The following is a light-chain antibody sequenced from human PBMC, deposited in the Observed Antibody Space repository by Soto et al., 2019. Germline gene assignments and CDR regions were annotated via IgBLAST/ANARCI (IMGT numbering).Light chain of an antibody. Sequence: QSVLTQPASVSGSPGQSITISCTGTSSDVGRYNYVSWYQQFPGKAPKLIIYGVSNRPSGVSSRFSGSKSGNTASLTISGLQTEDEDDYYCNSYAGTSYVFGTGTKVTV. J-gene: IGLJ1*01. CDR3: NSYAGTSYV. V-gene: IGLV2-14*01. CDR2: GVS. CDR1: SSDVGRYNY.